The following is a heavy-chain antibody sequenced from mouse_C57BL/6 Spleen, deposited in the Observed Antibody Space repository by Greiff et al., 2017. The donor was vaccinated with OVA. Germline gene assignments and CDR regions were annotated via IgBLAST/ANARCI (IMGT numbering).Heavy chain of an antibody. Sequence: DVQLQESGPGLVKPSQSLSLTCSVTGYSITSGYYWNWIRQSPGNKLEWMGYISYDGSNNYNPSFKNRISITRDTSKNQFFLKLNSVTTEDTATDYCARVGDGYIFDYWGQGTTLTVSS. CDR1: GYSITSGYY. CDR3: ARVGDGYIFDY. CDR2: ISYDGSN. D-gene: IGHD2-3*01. V-gene: IGHV3-6*01. J-gene: IGHJ2*01.